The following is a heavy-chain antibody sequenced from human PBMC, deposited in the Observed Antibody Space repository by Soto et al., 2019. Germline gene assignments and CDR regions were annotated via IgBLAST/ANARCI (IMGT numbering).Heavy chain of an antibody. D-gene: IGHD5-18*01. V-gene: IGHV4-4*02. CDR3: ARDHIGDTAMVTSDY. Sequence: SETLSLTCAVSGGSISSSNWWSWVRQPPGKGLEWIGEIYHSGSTNYNPSLKSRVTISVDKSKNQFSLKLSSVTAADTAVYYCARDHIGDTAMVTSDYWGQGTLVT. J-gene: IGHJ4*02. CDR2: IYHSGST. CDR1: GGSISSSNW.